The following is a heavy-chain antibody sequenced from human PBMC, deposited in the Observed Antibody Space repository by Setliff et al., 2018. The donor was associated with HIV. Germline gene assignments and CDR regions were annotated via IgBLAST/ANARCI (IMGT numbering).Heavy chain of an antibody. CDR2: FDPEDGET. CDR1: GYILTELS. J-gene: IGHJ3*02. Sequence: ASVKVSCKVSGYILTELSRHWVRQAPGKGLEWMGGFDPEDGETISAQKFQGRVTMTEDTSTDTAYMELRSLRSEDTAVYYCARALRDIVLMVYAPDAFDIWGQGTMVTVSS. CDR3: ARALRDIVLMVYAPDAFDI. V-gene: IGHV1-24*01. D-gene: IGHD2-8*01.